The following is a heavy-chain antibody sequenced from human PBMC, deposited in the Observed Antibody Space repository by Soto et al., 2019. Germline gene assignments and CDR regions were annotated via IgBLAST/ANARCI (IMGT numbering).Heavy chain of an antibody. D-gene: IGHD6-13*01. Sequence: SETLSLTCTVSGGSVSSGSYYWSWIRQPPGKGLEWIGYIYYSGSTNYNPSLKSRVTISVDTSKNQFSLKLSSVTAADTAVYYCAGGYSSSWYDFDYWGQGTLVTVSS. CDR1: GGSVSSGSYY. V-gene: IGHV4-61*01. J-gene: IGHJ4*02. CDR3: AGGYSSSWYDFDY. CDR2: IYYSGST.